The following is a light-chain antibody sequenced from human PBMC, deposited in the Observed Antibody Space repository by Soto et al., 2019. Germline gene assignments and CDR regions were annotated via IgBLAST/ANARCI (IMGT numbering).Light chain of an antibody. CDR2: AAS. Sequence: DIQMTQSPTSLSASVGDRVTITCRASQDIRNFVAWYQQKPGKAPKLLIYAASTLQSGVPSRFSGSGSGTDFTLTINSLQPEDVATYSCQKYDNLPPLTFGGGTKVEIK. J-gene: IGKJ4*01. CDR3: QKYDNLPPLT. V-gene: IGKV1-27*01. CDR1: QDIRNF.